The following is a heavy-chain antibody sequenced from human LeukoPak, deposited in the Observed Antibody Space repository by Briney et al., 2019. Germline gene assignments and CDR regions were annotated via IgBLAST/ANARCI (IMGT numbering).Heavy chain of an antibody. CDR2: IYYSGST. J-gene: IGHJ4*02. CDR3: ARDAEGYDGLAY. CDR1: GGSISSYY. V-gene: IGHV4-59*01. Sequence: PSETLSLTCTVSGGSISSYYWSWIRQPPGKGLEWIGYIYYSGSTNYNPSLKSRVTISVDTSKNQFSLKLSSVTAADTAVYYCARDAEGYDGLAYWGQGTLVTVSS. D-gene: IGHD3-22*01.